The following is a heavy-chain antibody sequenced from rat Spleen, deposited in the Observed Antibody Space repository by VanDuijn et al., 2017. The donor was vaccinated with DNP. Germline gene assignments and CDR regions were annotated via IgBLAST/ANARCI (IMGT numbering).Heavy chain of an antibody. CDR2: IWGGGTT. J-gene: IGHJ2*01. CDR1: GFSLTTNS. V-gene: IGHV2-1*01. CDR3: TRRTVAAGYYDC. Sequence: QVQLKESGPGLVQPSQTLSLTCTVSGFSLTTNSVHWVRQPPGKGLEWVGTIWGGGTTDYNSALKSQLSISRDTSKSQVFLKMNSLQTEDTAIYFCTRRTVAAGYYDCWGQGVMVTVSS.